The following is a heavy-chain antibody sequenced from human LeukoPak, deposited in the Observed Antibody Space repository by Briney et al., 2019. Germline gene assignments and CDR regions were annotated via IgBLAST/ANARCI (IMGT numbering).Heavy chain of an antibody. J-gene: IGHJ4*02. Sequence: GRSLRLSCAASGFTFSSYGMHWVRQAPGKGLEWVAVISYDGSNKYYADSVKGRFTTSRDNSKNTLYLQMNSLRAEDTAVYYCAKARSQWELLRTNYYFDYWGQGTLVTVSS. CDR3: AKARSQWELLRTNYYFDY. CDR1: GFTFSSYG. V-gene: IGHV3-30*18. D-gene: IGHD1-26*01. CDR2: ISYDGSNK.